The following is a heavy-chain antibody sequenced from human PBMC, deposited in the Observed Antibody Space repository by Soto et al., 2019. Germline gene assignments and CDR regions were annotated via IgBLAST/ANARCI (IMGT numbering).Heavy chain of an antibody. CDR3: ERKLLSGWYDAFDI. CDR1: GFTFSSYA. Sequence: QVQLVESGGGVVQPGRSLRLSCAASGFTFSSYAMHWVRQAPGMGLEWVAVISYDGSNKYYADSVTGRFTISRDNYKNTLYLQMNSLRAEDTAVYYCERKLLSGWYDAFDIWGQGTMVTVSS. V-gene: IGHV3-30-3*01. J-gene: IGHJ3*02. CDR2: ISYDGSNK. D-gene: IGHD6-19*01.